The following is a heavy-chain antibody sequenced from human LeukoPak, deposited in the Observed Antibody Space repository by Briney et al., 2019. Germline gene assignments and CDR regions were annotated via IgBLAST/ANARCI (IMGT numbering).Heavy chain of an antibody. V-gene: IGHV3-23*01. D-gene: IGHD6-13*01. CDR2: ISGGGGSA. J-gene: IGHJ4*02. CDR1: GFTFRNYA. Sequence: PGGFLRLSCAASGFTFRNYAMSWVRQAPGKGLEWVSIISGGGGSAYDADFVRGRFTISRDNSKNTLYLQMSSLRVEDTAVYYCAKEQDSSYYYFDYWGQGTLVTVSS. CDR3: AKEQDSSYYYFDY.